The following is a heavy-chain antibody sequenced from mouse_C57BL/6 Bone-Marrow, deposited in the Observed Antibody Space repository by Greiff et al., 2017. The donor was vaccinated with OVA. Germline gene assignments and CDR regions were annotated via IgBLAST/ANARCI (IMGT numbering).Heavy chain of an antibody. CDR2: IWGGGST. J-gene: IGHJ3*01. CDR1: GFSLTSYG. Sequence: QVQLKESGPGLVAPSQSLSITCTVSGFSLTSYGVDWVRQPPGKGLEWLGVIWGGGSTNYNSAPMSRRSTSKDNSKCQFFLKMNRLQTDDTAMYYCAKQKLGKGFAYWGQGALVTVSA. V-gene: IGHV2-9*01. CDR3: AKQKLGKGFAY. D-gene: IGHD4-1*01.